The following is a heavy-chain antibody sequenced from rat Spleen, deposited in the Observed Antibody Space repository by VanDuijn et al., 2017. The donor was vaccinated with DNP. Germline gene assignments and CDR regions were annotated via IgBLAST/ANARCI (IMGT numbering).Heavy chain of an antibody. J-gene: IGHJ4*01. Sequence: EVQLVESGGGLVQPGNSLKLSCAASGFTFSDYAMAWVRQSPKKGLEWVATIIYNGGTTYYRDSVKGRFTISRDNAKSTLYLQMDSLRSEDTATYYCATFEGRDAWGQGTSVTVSS. CDR3: ATFEGRDA. V-gene: IGHV5S10*01. CDR1: GFTFSDYA. D-gene: IGHD1-11*01. CDR2: IIYNGGTT.